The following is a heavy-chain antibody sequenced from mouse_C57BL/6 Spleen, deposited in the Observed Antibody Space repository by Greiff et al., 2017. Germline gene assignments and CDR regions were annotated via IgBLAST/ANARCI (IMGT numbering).Heavy chain of an antibody. V-gene: IGHV1-54*01. CDR3: ARVGLRRYFDY. CDR2: INPGSGGT. Sequence: QVQLKQSGAELVRPGTSVKVSCKASGYAFTNYLIEWVKQRPGQGLEWIGVINPGSGGTNYNEKFKGKATLTADKSSSTAYMQLSSLTSEDSAVYFCARVGLRRYFDYWGQGTTLTVSS. CDR1: GYAFTNYL. J-gene: IGHJ2*01. D-gene: IGHD2-2*01.